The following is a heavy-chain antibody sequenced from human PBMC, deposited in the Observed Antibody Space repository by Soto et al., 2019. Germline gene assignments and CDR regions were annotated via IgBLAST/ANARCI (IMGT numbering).Heavy chain of an antibody. CDR1: GFTFSSYG. D-gene: IGHD4-17*01. J-gene: IGHJ6*03. CDR3: AKDRVSTVTTTEDYYYYYYMDV. CDR2: ISYDGSNK. V-gene: IGHV3-30*18. Sequence: GGSLRLSCAASGFTFSSYGMHWVRQAPGKGLEWVAVISYDGSNKYYADSVKGRFTISRDNSKNTLYLQMNSLRAEDTAVYYCAKDRVSTVTTTEDYYYYYYMDVWGKGTTVTVSS.